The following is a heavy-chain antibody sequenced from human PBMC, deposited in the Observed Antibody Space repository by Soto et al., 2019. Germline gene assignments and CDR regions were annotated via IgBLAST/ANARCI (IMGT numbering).Heavy chain of an antibody. D-gene: IGHD2-15*01. Sequence: ASVKVSCKASGYTFTGYYLHWLRQAPGQGLEWMGWINPNNGDTNYAQNFQGRVTMTRDTSISTAYMELSGLRSDDTAVYYCARVHTYYYYSGSFDYWGQGTLVTVYS. CDR1: GYTFTGYY. CDR3: ARVHTYYYYSGSFDY. CDR2: INPNNGDT. J-gene: IGHJ4*02. V-gene: IGHV1-2*02.